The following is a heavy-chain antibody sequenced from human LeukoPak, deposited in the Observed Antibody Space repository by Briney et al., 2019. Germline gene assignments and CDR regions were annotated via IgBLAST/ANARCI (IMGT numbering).Heavy chain of an antibody. D-gene: IGHD1-1*01. Sequence: GGSLRLSCAASGFIFSSNSMNWVRQAPGKGLEWVSYISSGSSTIYYADSVKGRFTISRDNAKRSLYLQMNNLRAEDTAVYYCDTSGYNNIDYWGQRTVVAVSS. J-gene: IGHJ4*02. CDR1: GFIFSSNS. V-gene: IGHV3-48*04. CDR2: ISSGSSTI. CDR3: DTSGYNNIDY.